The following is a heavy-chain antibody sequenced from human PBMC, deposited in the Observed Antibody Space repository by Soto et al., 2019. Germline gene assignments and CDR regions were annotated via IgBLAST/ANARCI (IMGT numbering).Heavy chain of an antibody. Sequence: GGSLRLSCAASGFTLSSYGMHWVRQAPGKGLEWVALIWFDGSDKYYTESVKGRFTISRDNSKSTLYLQMNSLRAEDTAVYYCARLYCSASSCYSVGAFDIRGQGTMVTVSS. V-gene: IGHV3-33*01. D-gene: IGHD2-15*01. CDR1: GFTLSSYG. CDR3: ARLYCSASSCYSVGAFDI. CDR2: IWFDGSDK. J-gene: IGHJ3*02.